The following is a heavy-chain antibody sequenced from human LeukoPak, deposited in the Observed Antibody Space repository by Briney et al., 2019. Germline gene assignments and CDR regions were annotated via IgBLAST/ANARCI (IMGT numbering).Heavy chain of an antibody. CDR1: GFIFSNYY. CDR2: INGDGSNV. CDR3: AREAGRRFGELHYYYYYMDV. J-gene: IGHJ6*03. V-gene: IGHV3-74*01. Sequence: GGSLRLSCAASGFIFSNYYMHWVRQAPGKGLVWVSHINGDGSNVNYADSVKGRFTISRDNAKNTLYLQMNSLRAEDTAVYYCAREAGRRFGELHYYYYYMDVWGKGTTVTVSS. D-gene: IGHD3-10*01.